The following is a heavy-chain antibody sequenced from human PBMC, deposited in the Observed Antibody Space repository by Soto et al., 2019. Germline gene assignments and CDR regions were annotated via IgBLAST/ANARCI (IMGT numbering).Heavy chain of an antibody. D-gene: IGHD4-17*01. CDR3: AKDRWVRQLRSYFDY. CDR2: ISYDGINK. J-gene: IGHJ4*02. Sequence: QVQLVESGGGVVQPGRSLRLSCAASGFTFSSYGMHWVRQAPGKGLEWVAFISYDGINKYYADSVKGRFTISRDNSKYTLYLQMSSLRAEETAVYYCAKDRWVRQLRSYFDYWGQGTLVTVSS. CDR1: GFTFSSYG. V-gene: IGHV3-30*18.